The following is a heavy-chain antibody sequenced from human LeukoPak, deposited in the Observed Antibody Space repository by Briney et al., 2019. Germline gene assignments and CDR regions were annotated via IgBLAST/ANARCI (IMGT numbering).Heavy chain of an antibody. V-gene: IGHV3-53*01. CDR3: ARDSGDSRYYYGMDV. D-gene: IGHD2-21*02. CDR2: T. J-gene: IGHJ6*02. CDR1: GFTVSGNY. Sequence: GGSLRLSCAASGFTVSGNYMSWVRQAPGKGLEWVSVTYYADSVKGRFTISRDNSKNTLYLQMNSLRAEDTAVYYCARDSGDSRYYYGMDVWGQGTTVTVSS.